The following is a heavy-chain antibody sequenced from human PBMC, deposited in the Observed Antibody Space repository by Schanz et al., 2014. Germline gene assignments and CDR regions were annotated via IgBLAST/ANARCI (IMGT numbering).Heavy chain of an antibody. CDR3: AKVDRTRYYAMDV. V-gene: IGHV1-69*08. D-gene: IGHD3-9*01. Sequence: QVQLVQSGAEVMKPGSSVKVSCKASGGTFSSYTINWVRQAPGQGLEWMGRIIPILDKTNYAQKFQGRVTMTADKSTSTVYKEVSGLRSEDTAVYYCAKVDRTRYYAMDVWGQGTTVTVSS. J-gene: IGHJ6*02. CDR2: IIPILDKT. CDR1: GGTFSSYT.